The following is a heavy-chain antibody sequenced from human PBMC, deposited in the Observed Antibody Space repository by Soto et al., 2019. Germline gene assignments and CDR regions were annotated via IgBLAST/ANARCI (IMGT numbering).Heavy chain of an antibody. CDR2: ISAYNGNT. Sequence: ASVKVSCKASGYTFTSYGISWVRQAPGQGLEWMGWISAYNGNTNYAQKLQGRVTMTTDTSTSTAYMELRSLRSDDTAVYYCARGGNYYDSSEGFDYWGQGTLVTVPQ. CDR3: ARGGNYYDSSEGFDY. V-gene: IGHV1-18*01. J-gene: IGHJ4*02. D-gene: IGHD3-22*01. CDR1: GYTFTSYG.